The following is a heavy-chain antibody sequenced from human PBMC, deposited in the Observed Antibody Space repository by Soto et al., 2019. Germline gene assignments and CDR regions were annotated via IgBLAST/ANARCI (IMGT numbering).Heavy chain of an antibody. CDR2: IRSKAYGGTT. V-gene: IGHV3-49*05. CDR1: GFTFGDYA. J-gene: IGHJ4*02. CDR3: TRGRLQEYYYDSSGYYWYFDY. D-gene: IGHD3-22*01. Sequence: EVQLVESGGGLVKPGRSLRLSCTASGFTFGDYAMSWFRQAPGKGLEWVGFIRSKAYGGTTEYAASVKGRFTISRDDSKSIAYLQMNSLKTEDTAVYYCTRGRLQEYYYDSSGYYWYFDYWGQGTLVTVSS.